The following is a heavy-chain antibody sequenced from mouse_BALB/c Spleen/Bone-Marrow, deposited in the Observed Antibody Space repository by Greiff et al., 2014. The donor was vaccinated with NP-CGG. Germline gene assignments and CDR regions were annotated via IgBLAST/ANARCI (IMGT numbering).Heavy chain of an antibody. CDR1: GFNIKDYY. CDR3: NAHITTVSY. J-gene: IGHJ2*01. Sequence: VQLQQSGAELVRSGASVKLSCTASGFNIKDYYMHWVKQRPEQGLEWIGWIDPENGDTEYVPKFQGKATMTADTSSNTAYLQLSSLTPEDTAVYYCNAHITTVSYWGQGTTLTVSS. CDR2: IDPENGDT. D-gene: IGHD1-1*01. V-gene: IGHV14-4*02.